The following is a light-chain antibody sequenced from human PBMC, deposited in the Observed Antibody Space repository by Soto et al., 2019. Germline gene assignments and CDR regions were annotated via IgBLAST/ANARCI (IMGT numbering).Light chain of an antibody. CDR3: QQYNRSPRT. CDR2: DAS. J-gene: IGKJ1*01. V-gene: IGKV3-20*01. CDR1: QTVRNNY. Sequence: EFLFTQSPGTLSLSPGERLTLSCRASQTVRNNYLAWYQQKPGQAPRLLIYDASSRATGIPDRFSGSGSGTDFTLTISRLEPEDFSVYYCQQYNRSPRTFGQGTKVDIK.